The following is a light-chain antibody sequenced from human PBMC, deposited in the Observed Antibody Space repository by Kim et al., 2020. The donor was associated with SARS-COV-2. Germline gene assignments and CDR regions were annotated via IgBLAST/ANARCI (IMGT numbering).Light chain of an antibody. CDR2: EVN. CDR3: ISYGDTTTLV. CDR1: SSDVGTYNL. Sequence: QSALTQPASVSGSPGQSITISCTGTSSDVGTYNLVSWYRHHPGEAPKLMIYEVNKRPSGVSNRFSGSKSGNTASLTISGLQAEDQADYYCISYGDTTTLVFGGGTQVTVL. V-gene: IGLV2-23*02. J-gene: IGLJ3*02.